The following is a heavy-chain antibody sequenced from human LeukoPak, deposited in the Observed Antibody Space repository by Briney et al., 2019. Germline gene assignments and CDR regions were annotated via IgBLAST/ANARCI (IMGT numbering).Heavy chain of an antibody. V-gene: IGHV3-21*01. CDR1: GFTFSSYS. J-gene: IGHJ4*02. Sequence: GGSLRLSCAASGFTFSSYSMNWVRQAPGKGLEWVSSISSSSSYIYYADSVKGRFTISRDDAKNSLYLQMNSLRAEDTAVYYCARGNCGDYDAQDGEWGQGTLVTVSS. D-gene: IGHD4-17*01. CDR2: ISSSSSYI. CDR3: ARGNCGDYDAQDGE.